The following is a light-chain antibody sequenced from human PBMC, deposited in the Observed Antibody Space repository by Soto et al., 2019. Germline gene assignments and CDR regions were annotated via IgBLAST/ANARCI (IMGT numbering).Light chain of an antibody. Sequence: DIQMTQSPSTLSASVGDRVTITCRASQSISSWLAWYQQKPGKAPKLLIYDASSLESGVPSRFSGSGSGTEFTLTISSLQPDDFATYYCQQYNSYSWTFGQGTQVAIK. CDR1: QSISSW. V-gene: IGKV1-5*01. CDR3: QQYNSYSWT. J-gene: IGKJ1*01. CDR2: DAS.